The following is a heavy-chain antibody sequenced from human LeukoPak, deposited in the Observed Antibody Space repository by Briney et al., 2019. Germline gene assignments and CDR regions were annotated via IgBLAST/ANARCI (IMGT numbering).Heavy chain of an antibody. Sequence: GRSLRLSCAASGFTFSSYGMHWVRQAPGKGLEWVAVIWYDGSNKYYADSVKGRFTISRDDSKNTLYLQMNSLRAEDTAVYYCARDNYYGSGEDWFDHWGQGTLVTVSS. D-gene: IGHD3-10*01. CDR1: GFTFSSYG. CDR2: IWYDGSNK. V-gene: IGHV3-33*01. J-gene: IGHJ5*02. CDR3: ARDNYYGSGEDWFDH.